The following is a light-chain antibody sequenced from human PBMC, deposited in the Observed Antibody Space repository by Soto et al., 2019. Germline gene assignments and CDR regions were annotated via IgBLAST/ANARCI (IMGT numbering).Light chain of an antibody. V-gene: IGLV1-44*01. CDR2: SND. CDR3: AAWDDSLNGPV. CDR1: SSSIGSNT. J-gene: IGLJ3*02. Sequence: QSVLTQPPSASGTPGQRVTISCSGSSSSIGSNTVNWYQQLPGTAPKLLIYSNDQRPSGAPDRFSGSKSGTSASLAIRGLQSEDEADYYCAAWDDSLNGPVFGGGTKLTVL.